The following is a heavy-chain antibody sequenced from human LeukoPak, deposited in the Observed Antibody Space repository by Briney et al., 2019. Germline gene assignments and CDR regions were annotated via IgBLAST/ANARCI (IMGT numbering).Heavy chain of an antibody. CDR3: ARGYSVQLWNDY. CDR1: GGSISSYY. CDR2: IYYSGST. D-gene: IGHD5-18*01. J-gene: IGHJ4*02. V-gene: IGHV4-59*08. Sequence: SETLSLTCTVSGGSISSYYWSWIRQPPGKGLEWIGYIYYSGSTNYNPSLKSRVTISVDTSKNQFSLKLSSVTAADTAVYYCARGYSVQLWNDYWGQGTLVTVSS.